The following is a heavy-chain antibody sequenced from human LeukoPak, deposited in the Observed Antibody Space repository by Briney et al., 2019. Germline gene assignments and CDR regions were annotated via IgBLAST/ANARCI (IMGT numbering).Heavy chain of an antibody. Sequence: PGGSLRLSCGASGFTFSNYGMLWVRQAPGKGLEWVAFIRYDGNNKLYADSMKGRFTISRDNSKNTVHLQMNSLRAEDTAMYYCARRAGDYSHPYDYWGQGTLVTVSS. J-gene: IGHJ4*02. D-gene: IGHD3-22*01. CDR1: GFTFSNYG. CDR2: IRYDGNNK. CDR3: ARRAGDYSHPYDY. V-gene: IGHV3-30*02.